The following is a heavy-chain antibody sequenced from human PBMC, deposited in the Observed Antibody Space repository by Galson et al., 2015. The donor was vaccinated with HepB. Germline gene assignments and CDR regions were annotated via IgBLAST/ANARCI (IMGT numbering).Heavy chain of an antibody. CDR3: ARRDSSSWYWFDP. V-gene: IGHV4-39*01. Sequence: ETLSLTCSVSGGSISSSSYYWDWIRQPPGKGLEWIGSIYFSGSTYYNPSLKSRVTISVDTSKKQFSLKLSSVTAADTALYYCARRDSSSWYWFDPWGQGTLVTVSS. CDR2: IYFSGST. D-gene: IGHD6-13*01. J-gene: IGHJ5*02. CDR1: GGSISSSSYY.